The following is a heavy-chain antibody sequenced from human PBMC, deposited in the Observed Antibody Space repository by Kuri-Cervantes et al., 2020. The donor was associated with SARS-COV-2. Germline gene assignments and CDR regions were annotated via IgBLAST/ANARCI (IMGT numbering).Heavy chain of an antibody. Sequence: GESLKISCAASGFTFSSYSMNWVRQAPGKGLEWVSSISSSSSYIYYADSVKGRFTISRDNAKNSLYLQMNSLRAEDTAVYYCARDRGIRDFWSGYSNDYWGQGTLVTVSS. D-gene: IGHD3-3*01. CDR3: ARDRGIRDFWSGYSNDY. CDR2: ISSSSSYI. CDR1: GFTFSSYS. V-gene: IGHV3-21*01. J-gene: IGHJ4*02.